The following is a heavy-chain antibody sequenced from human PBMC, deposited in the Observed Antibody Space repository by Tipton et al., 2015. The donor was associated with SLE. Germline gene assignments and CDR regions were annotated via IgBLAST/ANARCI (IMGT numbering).Heavy chain of an antibody. Sequence: SLRLSCTASGFTFGDYAMSWFRQAPGKGLEWVGFIRSKAYGGTTEYAASVKGRFTISRDDSKKTLYLQMNSLKTEDTAVYYCTTNKWAPDAFDIWGQGTMVTVSS. CDR3: TTNKWAPDAFDI. CDR2: IRSKAYGGTT. D-gene: IGHD1-26*01. V-gene: IGHV3-49*03. J-gene: IGHJ3*02. CDR1: GFTFGDYA.